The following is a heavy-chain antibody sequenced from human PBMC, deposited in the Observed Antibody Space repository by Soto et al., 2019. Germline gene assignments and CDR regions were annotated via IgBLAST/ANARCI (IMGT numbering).Heavy chain of an antibody. CDR1: GYTFTSYD. CDR2: MNPNSGNT. CDR3: ARGGSSGWDYYYYYYMDV. V-gene: IGHV1-8*01. Sequence: ASVKVSCKASGYTFTSYDINWVRQATGRGLEWMGWMNPNSGNTGYAQKFQGRVTMTRNTSISTAYMELSSLRSEDTAVYYCARGGSSGWDYYYYYYMDVWGKGTTVTVSS. D-gene: IGHD6-19*01. J-gene: IGHJ6*03.